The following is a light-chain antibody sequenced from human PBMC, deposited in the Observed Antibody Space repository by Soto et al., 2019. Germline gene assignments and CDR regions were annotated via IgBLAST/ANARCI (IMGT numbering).Light chain of an antibody. Sequence: DIQMTLSPSLLSASVGSSVTITCRSNQTIRNYLNWYQQKPGKAPNLLIHDASSLQNGVPSRFSGRGFGTDFTLTINDLQVADFATYYCQHSYNTPRAFGQGTKIEI. CDR3: QHSYNTPRA. CDR1: QTIRNY. J-gene: IGKJ2*01. CDR2: DAS. V-gene: IGKV1-39*01.